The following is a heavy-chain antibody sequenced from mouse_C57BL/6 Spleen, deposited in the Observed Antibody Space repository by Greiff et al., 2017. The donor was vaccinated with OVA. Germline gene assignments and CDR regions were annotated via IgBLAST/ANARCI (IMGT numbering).Heavy chain of an antibody. CDR2: ISSGSSTI. J-gene: IGHJ2*01. V-gene: IGHV5-17*01. D-gene: IGHD2-3*01. CDR1: GFTFSDYG. CDR3: ARDGYYFDY. Sequence: EVQRVESGGGLVKPGGSLKLSCAASGFTFSDYGMHWVRQAPEKGLEWVAYISSGSSTIYYADAVTGRFTISRDNAKNTLFLQKTSLRSEDTAMYYCARDGYYFDYWGQGTTLTVSS.